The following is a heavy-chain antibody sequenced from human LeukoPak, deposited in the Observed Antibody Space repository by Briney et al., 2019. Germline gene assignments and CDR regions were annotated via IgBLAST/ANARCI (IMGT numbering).Heavy chain of an antibody. CDR1: GFTFSSYS. CDR2: ISSSSSYI. CDR3: ARSYYDILTGYAPGAFDI. Sequence: GGSLRLSCAASGFTFSSYSMNWVRQAPGKGLEWVSSISSSSSYIHYADSVKGRFTISRDNAKNSLYLQMNSLRAEDTAVYYCARSYYDILTGYAPGAFDIWGQGTMVTVSS. V-gene: IGHV3-21*01. D-gene: IGHD3-9*01. J-gene: IGHJ3*02.